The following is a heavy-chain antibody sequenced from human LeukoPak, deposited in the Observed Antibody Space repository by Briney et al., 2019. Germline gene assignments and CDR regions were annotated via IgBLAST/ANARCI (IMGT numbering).Heavy chain of an antibody. Sequence: RPGGSLRLSCAASGFTFSSYAMHWVRQAPGKGLEWVAVISYDGSNKYYADSVKGRFTISRDNSKNTLYLQMNSLRAEDTAVYYCARSEAAAGTYYFDYWGQGTLVTVSS. J-gene: IGHJ4*02. CDR3: ARSEAAAGTYYFDY. CDR1: GFTFSSYA. CDR2: ISYDGSNK. D-gene: IGHD6-13*01. V-gene: IGHV3-30*04.